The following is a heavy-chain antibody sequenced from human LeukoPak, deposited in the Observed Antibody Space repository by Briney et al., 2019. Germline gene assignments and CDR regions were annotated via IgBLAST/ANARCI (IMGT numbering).Heavy chain of an antibody. J-gene: IGHJ4*02. Sequence: ASVKVSCKASGYTFTSYAMNWVRQAPGQGLEWMGWINTNTGNPTYAQGFTGRFVFSLDTSVSTAYLQISSLKAEDTAVYYCARDILDYYDSSGYYYVGFDYWGQGTLVTVSS. V-gene: IGHV7-4-1*02. CDR2: INTNTGNP. CDR3: ARDILDYYDSSGYYYVGFDY. D-gene: IGHD3-22*01. CDR1: GYTFTSYA.